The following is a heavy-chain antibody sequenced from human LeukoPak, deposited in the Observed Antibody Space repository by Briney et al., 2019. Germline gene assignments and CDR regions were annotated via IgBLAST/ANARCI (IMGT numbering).Heavy chain of an antibody. D-gene: IGHD4-23*01. CDR1: GGSLSAYY. CDR2: INHGGST. CDR3: ARYLDYGGNSRVFQH. J-gene: IGHJ1*01. Sequence: SETLSLTCAVYGGSLSAYYWTWIRQPPGKWLEWIGEINHGGSTNYNPSLKSRVTISIDTSKNQFSLKLSSVTAADTAFYYCARYLDYGGNSRVFQHWGQGTLVTVSS. V-gene: IGHV4-34*01.